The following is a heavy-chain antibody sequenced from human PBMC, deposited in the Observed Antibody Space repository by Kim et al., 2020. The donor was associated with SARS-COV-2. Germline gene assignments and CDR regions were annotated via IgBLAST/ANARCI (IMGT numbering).Heavy chain of an antibody. D-gene: IGHD3-9*01. J-gene: IGHJ4*02. CDR3: AEDPLGYFDWFASPGWGY. Sequence: GGSLRLSCAASGFTFSSYAMSWVRQAPGKGLEWVSAISGSGGSTYYADSVKGRFTISRDNSKNTLYLQMNSLRAEDTAVYYCAEDPLGYFDWFASPGWGYWGQRTLVTVSS. V-gene: IGHV3-23*01. CDR2: ISGSGGST. CDR1: GFTFSSYA.